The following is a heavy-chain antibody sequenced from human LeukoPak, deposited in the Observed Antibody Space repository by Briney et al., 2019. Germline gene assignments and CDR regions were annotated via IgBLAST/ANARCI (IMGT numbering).Heavy chain of an antibody. CDR3: AREGHGYKNNL. CDR1: GFTVSNFW. CDR2: INSDGTST. D-gene: IGHD5-24*01. J-gene: IGHJ5*02. V-gene: IGHV3-74*01. Sequence: PGGSLRLSCAASGFTVSNFWMHWVRQAPGQGLVWVSRINSDGTSTNYADSVKGRFTISRDNSKNTLYLQMNSLRAEDTAVYYCAREGHGYKNNLWGRGTLVTVSS.